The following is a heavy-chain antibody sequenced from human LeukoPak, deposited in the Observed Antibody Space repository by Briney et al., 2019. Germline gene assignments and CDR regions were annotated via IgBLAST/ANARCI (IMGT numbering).Heavy chain of an antibody. CDR3: AKDLASLYDAFNV. Sequence: GGSLRLSCAASGFTFDDYAMNWVRQTPGMGLEWVSLISGDGGRTFYADSVKGRFTISRDNSKDSLYLQMNSMTTEDTALYYCAKDLASLYDAFNVWGQGTMVTASS. J-gene: IGHJ3*01. CDR1: GFTFDDYA. V-gene: IGHV3-43*02. CDR2: ISGDGGRT.